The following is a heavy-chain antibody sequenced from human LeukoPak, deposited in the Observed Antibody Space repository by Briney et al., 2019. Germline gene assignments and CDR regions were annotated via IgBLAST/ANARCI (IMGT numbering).Heavy chain of an antibody. CDR1: VYSISSGYY. Sequence: SETLSLTCAVSVYSISSGYYWAWIRQSPGKGLEWIGTISHSGTAYYNPSVKSRVTISVDKLKNQFSLKLSSVTAADTGIYFLPRYYRYGESTSLFDPWGQGILVTVSS. CDR2: ISHSGTA. V-gene: IGHV4-38-2*01. D-gene: IGHD3-10*01. CDR3: PRYYRYGESTSLFDP. J-gene: IGHJ5*02.